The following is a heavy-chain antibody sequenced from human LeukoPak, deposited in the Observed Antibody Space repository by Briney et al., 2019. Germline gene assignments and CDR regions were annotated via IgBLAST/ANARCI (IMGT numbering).Heavy chain of an antibody. J-gene: IGHJ4*02. D-gene: IGHD4-17*01. CDR2: INHSGST. CDR1: GGSFSGYY. Sequence: SETLSLTCAVYGGSFSGYYWSWIRQPPGKGLEWIGEINHSGSTNYNPSLKSRATISVDTSKNQFSLKLSSVTAADTAVYYCARATVTPDYWGQGTLVTVSS. CDR3: ARATVTPDY. V-gene: IGHV4-34*01.